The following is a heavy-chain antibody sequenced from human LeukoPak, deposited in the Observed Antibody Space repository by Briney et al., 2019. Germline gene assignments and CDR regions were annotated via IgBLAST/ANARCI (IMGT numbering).Heavy chain of an antibody. CDR3: ARSGVRFTAFDY. CDR1: GGTFSSYA. V-gene: IGHV1-69*13. D-gene: IGHD3-10*01. Sequence: ASVKVSCKASGGTFSSYAISWVRQAPGQGLEWMGGIIPIFGTANYAQKFQGRVTITADGSTSTAYMELSSLRSEDTAVYYCARSGVRFTAFDYWGQGTLVTVSS. J-gene: IGHJ4*02. CDR2: IIPIFGTA.